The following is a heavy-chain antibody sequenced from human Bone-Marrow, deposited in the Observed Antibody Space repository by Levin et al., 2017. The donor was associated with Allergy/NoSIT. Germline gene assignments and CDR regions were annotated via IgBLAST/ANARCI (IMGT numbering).Heavy chain of an antibody. J-gene: IGHJ5*01. CDR1: GYMFSTYW. Sequence: PGESLKISCKASGYMFSTYWIHWVRQMPGNGLEWMGTINPGTSETRYSPSSQGQVTISVDKTTNTVYLQWSSLKASDTAMYNCARAPTGQGFDSWGQGTLVTVSS. D-gene: IGHD1-1*01. CDR3: ARAPTGQGFDS. V-gene: IGHV5-51*01. CDR2: INPGTSET.